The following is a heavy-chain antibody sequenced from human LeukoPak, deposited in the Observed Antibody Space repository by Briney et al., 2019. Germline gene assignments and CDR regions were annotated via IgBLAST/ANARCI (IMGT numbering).Heavy chain of an antibody. Sequence: GGSLRLSCATSGFTVSSNYMSWVRQAPGKGLEWVSVIYTDGGTYYPDSVKDRFTISRDNSKNTLDLQMNSLRIEDTGLYFCATFRSGFGEYYWGQGTLVTVSS. CDR3: ATFRSGFGEYY. J-gene: IGHJ4*02. V-gene: IGHV3-66*01. CDR1: GFTVSSNY. CDR2: IYTDGGT. D-gene: IGHD3-10*01.